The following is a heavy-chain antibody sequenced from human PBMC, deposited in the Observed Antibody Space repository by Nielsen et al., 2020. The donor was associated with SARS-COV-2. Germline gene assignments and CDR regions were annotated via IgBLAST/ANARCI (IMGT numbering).Heavy chain of an antibody. CDR2: IIHSGST. V-gene: IGHV4-34*12. J-gene: IGHJ1*01. CDR3: ARPKYPLGAARKEYFQH. CDR1: GGSFSGYY. D-gene: IGHD6-6*01. Sequence: SETLSLTCAVYGGSFSGYYWSWIRQPPGKGLEWIGEIIHSGSTNYNPSLKSRVTISVDTSKNQFSLKLSSVTAADTAVYYCARPKYPLGAARKEYFQHWGQGTLVTVSS.